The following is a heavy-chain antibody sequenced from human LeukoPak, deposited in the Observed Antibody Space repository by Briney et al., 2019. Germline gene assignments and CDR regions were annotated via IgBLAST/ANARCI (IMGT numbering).Heavy chain of an antibody. D-gene: IGHD2-8*01. CDR3: ARDREVYAIDDYYYYYMDV. V-gene: IGHV4-4*07. CDR2: IYTSGST. CDR1: GGSISSYY. Sequence: SETLSLICTVSGGSISSYYGSWIRQPAGKGLEWIGRIYTSGSTNYNPSLKSRVTMSVDTSKNQFSLKLSSVTAADTAVYYCARDREVYAIDDYYYYYMDVWGKGTTVTVSS. J-gene: IGHJ6*03.